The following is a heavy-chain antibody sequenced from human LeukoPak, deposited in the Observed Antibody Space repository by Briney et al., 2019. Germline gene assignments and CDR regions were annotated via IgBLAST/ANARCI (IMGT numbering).Heavy chain of an antibody. CDR1: GFSLSDHW. D-gene: IGHD3-22*01. CDR3: ARGPGSSGGAYVGDY. V-gene: IGHV3-74*01. J-gene: IGHJ4*01. Sequence: GSLRLSCAASGFSLSDHWMYWVRQVPGMGLVWVSRSDGGGGSTSYADSVKGRFSISRDNARKTLYLQMNNLRVDDMAIYYCARGPGSSGGAYVGDYWGHGTLVTVSS. CDR2: SDGGGGST.